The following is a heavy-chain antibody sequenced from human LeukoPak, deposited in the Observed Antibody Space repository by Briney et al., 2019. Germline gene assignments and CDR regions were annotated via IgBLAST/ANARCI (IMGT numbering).Heavy chain of an antibody. CDR1: GYTFTGYY. Sequence: DSVKVSCKASGYTFTGYYMHWVRQAPGQGLEWMGRINPNSGGTNYAQKFQGRVTMTRDTSISTAYMELSRLRSDDTAVYYCAREFYDILTGYHSWDYWGQGTLVTVSS. CDR2: INPNSGGT. CDR3: AREFYDILTGYHSWDY. D-gene: IGHD3-9*01. J-gene: IGHJ4*02. V-gene: IGHV1-2*06.